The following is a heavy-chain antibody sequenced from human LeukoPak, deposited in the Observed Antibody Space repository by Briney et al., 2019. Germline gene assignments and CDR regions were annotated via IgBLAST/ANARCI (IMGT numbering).Heavy chain of an antibody. CDR3: ANPGENYGGNEGHFDY. J-gene: IGHJ4*02. V-gene: IGHV3-30*02. Sequence: GGSLRLSCAASGFTFRTNAMSWVRQAPGKGLEWVAFIRYDGSNKYYADSVKGRFTISRDNSKNTLYLQMNSLRAEDTAVYYCANPGENYGGNEGHFDYWGQGTLVTVSS. CDR1: GFTFRTNA. CDR2: IRYDGSNK. D-gene: IGHD4-23*01.